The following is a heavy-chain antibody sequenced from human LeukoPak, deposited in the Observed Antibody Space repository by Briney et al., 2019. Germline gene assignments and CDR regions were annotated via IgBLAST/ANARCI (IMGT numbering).Heavy chain of an antibody. CDR3: AKEVGTFTLDY. D-gene: IGHD1-26*01. J-gene: IGHJ4*02. Sequence: GGSLRLSCAASGFTFSSYGMHWVRQAPGKGLEWVTVISYDGSDKYYADSVKGRFTISRDNSRNTLYLQMNSLRVEDTAVYYCAKEVGTFTLDYWGQGTLVTVSS. CDR2: ISYDGSDK. V-gene: IGHV3-30*18. CDR1: GFTFSSYG.